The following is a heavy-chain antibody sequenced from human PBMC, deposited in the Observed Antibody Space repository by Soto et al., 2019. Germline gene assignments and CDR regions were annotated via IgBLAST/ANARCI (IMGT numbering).Heavy chain of an antibody. CDR3: ARGRKVVPTATTQYYFDY. Sequence: PGGSLRLSCAASGFTFSSYGMHWVRQAPGKGLEWVAVIWYDGSNKYYADSVKGRFTISRDNSKNTLYLQMNSLRAEDTAVYYCARGRKVVPTATTQYYFDYWGQGTLVTVSS. V-gene: IGHV3-33*01. CDR2: IWYDGSNK. CDR1: GFTFSSYG. J-gene: IGHJ4*02. D-gene: IGHD2-2*01.